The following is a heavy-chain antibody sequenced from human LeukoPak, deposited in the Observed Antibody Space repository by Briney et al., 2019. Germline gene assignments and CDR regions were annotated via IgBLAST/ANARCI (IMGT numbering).Heavy chain of an antibody. D-gene: IGHD6-13*01. CDR1: GGSFSGYY. CDR2: INHCGST. CDR3: SRVGSYSSRSRGAFDI. Sequence: SETLSLTCAVYGGSFSGYYWSWSRQPPGKGLEWIGEINHCGSTNYNPSLKSRVTISVDTSKNQFSLKLSSVTAADTAVYYCSRVGSYSSRSRGAFDIWGQGTMVTVSS. V-gene: IGHV4-34*01. J-gene: IGHJ3*02.